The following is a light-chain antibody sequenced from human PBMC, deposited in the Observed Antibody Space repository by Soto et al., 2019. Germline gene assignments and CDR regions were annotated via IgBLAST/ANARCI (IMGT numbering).Light chain of an antibody. CDR1: QGIRND. CDR2: AAS. V-gene: IGKV1-6*01. CDR3: QQYNSYRT. J-gene: IGKJ1*01. Sequence: IHMTHSPSSLSASVLDRVSITFRASQGIRNDLGWYQQKPGKAPKLLIYAASTLQSGVPSRFSGSGSGTGFTLTISSLQPEDCATYYCQQYNSYRTFGQGTKVDIK.